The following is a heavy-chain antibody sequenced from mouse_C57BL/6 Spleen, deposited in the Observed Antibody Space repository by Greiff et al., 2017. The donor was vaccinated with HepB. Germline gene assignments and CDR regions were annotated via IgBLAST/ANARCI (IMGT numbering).Heavy chain of an antibody. V-gene: IGHV6-6*01. J-gene: IGHJ1*03. CDR2: IRNKANNHAT. D-gene: IGHD2-2*01. CDR1: GFTFSDAW. Sequence: EVKLVESGGGLVQPGGSMKLSCAASGFTFSDAWMDWVRQSPEKGLEWVAEIRNKANNHATYYAESVKGRFTISRDDSKSSVYLQMNSLRAEDTGIYYCTRMVTTKDGYWYFDVWGTGTTVTVSS. CDR3: TRMVTTKDGYWYFDV.